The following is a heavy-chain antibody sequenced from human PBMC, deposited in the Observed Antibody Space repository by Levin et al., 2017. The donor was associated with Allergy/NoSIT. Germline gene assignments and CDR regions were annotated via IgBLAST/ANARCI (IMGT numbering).Heavy chain of an antibody. D-gene: IGHD1-26*01. J-gene: IGHJ6*02. CDR2: ISYNGST. CDR1: GDSISTYY. CDR3: ARAPVGEFSYYGIDL. Sequence: SETLSLTCTVSGDSISTYYWSWIRQPPGKGLEWIGDISYNGSTNYNPSLKGRVTFSVDTSKDQFSLRLASVTAADTAVYYCARAPVGEFSYYGIDLWGQGTTVAVTS. V-gene: IGHV4-59*01.